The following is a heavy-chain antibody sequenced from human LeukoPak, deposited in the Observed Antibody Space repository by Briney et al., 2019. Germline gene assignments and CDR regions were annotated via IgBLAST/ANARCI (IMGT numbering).Heavy chain of an antibody. Sequence: ASVKVSRKASGYTFTGYYMHWVRQAPGQGLEWMGWINPNSGGTNYAQKFQGRVTMTRDTSISTAYMELSRLRSDDTAVYYCAITDVTYYYDSSGYYLGYWGQGTLVTVSS. CDR2: INPNSGGT. J-gene: IGHJ4*02. D-gene: IGHD3-22*01. CDR1: GYTFTGYY. V-gene: IGHV1-2*02. CDR3: AITDVTYYYDSSGYYLGY.